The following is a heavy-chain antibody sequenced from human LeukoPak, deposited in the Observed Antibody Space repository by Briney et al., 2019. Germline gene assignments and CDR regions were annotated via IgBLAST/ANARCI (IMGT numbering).Heavy chain of an antibody. V-gene: IGHV4-31*03. J-gene: IGHJ6*02. CDR2: IYYSGST. Sequence: SQTLSLTCTVSGGSISTGGYYWSWIRQYPGKGLEWIGYIYYSGSTYFNPSLKSRVTISVEKSKNQFSLELSSATAADTAVYYCAREPIERVLYGMDVWGQGTTVTVSS. CDR3: AREPIERVLYGMDV. D-gene: IGHD1-1*01. CDR1: GGSISTGGYY.